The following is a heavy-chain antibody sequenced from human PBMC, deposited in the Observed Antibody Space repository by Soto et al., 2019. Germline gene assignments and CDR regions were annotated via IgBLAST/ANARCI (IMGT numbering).Heavy chain of an antibody. V-gene: IGHV4-34*01. J-gene: IGHJ4*02. D-gene: IGHD3-10*01. CDR2: INHSGST. Sequence: PSETLSLTCAVYGGSFSGYYWSWIRQPPGKGLEWIGEINHSGSTNYNPSLKSRVTISVDTSKNQFSLKLSSVTAADTAVYYCAREYYYGSGSFNVFDYWGQGTLVTSPQ. CDR1: GGSFSGYY. CDR3: AREYYYGSGSFNVFDY.